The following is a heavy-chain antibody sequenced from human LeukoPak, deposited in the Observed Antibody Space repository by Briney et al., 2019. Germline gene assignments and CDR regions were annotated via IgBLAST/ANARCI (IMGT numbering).Heavy chain of an antibody. Sequence: PSETLSLTCTVSGGSISSYYWSWIRQPPGKGLEWIGYIYYSGSTNYNPSLKSRVTISVDTSKNQFSLKLSSVTAADTAVYYCARTSYGAAYNWFDPWGQGTLVTVSS. D-gene: IGHD4-17*01. J-gene: IGHJ5*02. CDR2: IYYSGST. V-gene: IGHV4-59*01. CDR3: ARTSYGAAYNWFDP. CDR1: GGSISSYY.